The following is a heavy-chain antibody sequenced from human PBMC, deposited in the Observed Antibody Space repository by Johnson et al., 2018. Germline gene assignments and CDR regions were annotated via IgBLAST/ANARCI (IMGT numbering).Heavy chain of an antibody. D-gene: IGHD1-26*01. Sequence: QVQLQESGPGLVKPSETLSLTCTVSGGSFTSYYWSWIRQPPGKGLEWIGYIYYRGSTNYNPSLTSRVTISVDTSKNQFSLKLSSVTASDTAVYYRAGERKNSGYGMDVWGQGTTVTVSS. CDR3: AGERKNSGYGMDV. J-gene: IGHJ6*02. V-gene: IGHV4-59*01. CDR2: IYYRGST. CDR1: GGSFTSYY.